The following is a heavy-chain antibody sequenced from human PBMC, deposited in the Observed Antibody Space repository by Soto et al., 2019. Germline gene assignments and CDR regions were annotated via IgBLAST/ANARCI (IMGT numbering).Heavy chain of an antibody. V-gene: IGHV3-73*02. CDR3: TRHSASSPDGYNSDY. Sequence: EVQLVESGGGLVQPGGSLKLSCAASGFTFSGSAMHWVRQASGKGLEWVGRIRSKANSYATAYAASVKGRFTISRDDSKNTAYLQMNSLKTEDTAVYYCTRHSASSPDGYNSDYWGQGTLVTVSS. CDR1: GFTFSGSA. J-gene: IGHJ4*02. CDR2: IRSKANSYAT. D-gene: IGHD5-12*01.